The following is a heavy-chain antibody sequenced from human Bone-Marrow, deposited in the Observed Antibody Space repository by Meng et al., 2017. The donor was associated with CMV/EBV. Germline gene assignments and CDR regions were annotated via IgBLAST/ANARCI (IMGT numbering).Heavy chain of an antibody. CDR2: IDIDGSDI. Sequence: EGRLVEAGGGVVRPGGALRLSCSVSGFTLTRYWMHWVREVTGKGLEWVSRIDIDGSDITYADSVRGRFSISRDDAKNTLYLQMNSLRIEDTAVYYCARGVAETLGWEMGYWGQGTLVTVSS. V-gene: IGHV3-74*03. J-gene: IGHJ4*02. CDR1: GFTLTRYW. D-gene: IGHD1-26*01. CDR3: ARGVAETLGWEMGY.